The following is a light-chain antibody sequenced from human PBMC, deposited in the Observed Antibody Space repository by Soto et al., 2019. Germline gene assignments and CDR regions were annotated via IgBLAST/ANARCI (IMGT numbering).Light chain of an antibody. V-gene: IGKV1-39*01. Sequence: DILMTQSPSSLSASVGDRVTITCRASQRISSYLNWYQQKPGKAPNLLIWDASNLLSGVPSRFSGCGSGTDFTLTISSLQPEDFATYFCQQAYTPPRSFGQGTKVEI. CDR1: QRISSY. J-gene: IGKJ1*01. CDR2: DAS. CDR3: QQAYTPPRS.